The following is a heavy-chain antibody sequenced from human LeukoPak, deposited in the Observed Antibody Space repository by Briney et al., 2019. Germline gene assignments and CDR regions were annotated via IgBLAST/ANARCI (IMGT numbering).Heavy chain of an antibody. CDR3: TRQGYGDYDGY. Sequence: GGSLRLSYAASGFTFSGSAMHWVRQASGKGLEWVGRIRSKANSYATAYAASVKGRFTISRDDSKNTAYLQMNSLKTEDTAVYYCTRQGYGDYDGYWGQGTLVTVSS. V-gene: IGHV3-73*01. J-gene: IGHJ4*02. D-gene: IGHD4-17*01. CDR1: GFTFSGSA. CDR2: IRSKANSYAT.